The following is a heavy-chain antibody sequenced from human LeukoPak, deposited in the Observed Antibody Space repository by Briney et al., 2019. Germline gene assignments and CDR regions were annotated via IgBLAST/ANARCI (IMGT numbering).Heavy chain of an antibody. D-gene: IGHD1-26*01. CDR2: INSDGSRT. Sequence: GGSLRLSCAASGFTFSTSWMHWVRQARGQGRVCVSRINSDGSRTNHADSVKGRFTIYRDNAKNTLYLQMNSLRAEDTSMYYCAGALGSPLDYWGQGNLVIVSS. CDR3: AGALGSPLDY. J-gene: IGHJ4*02. V-gene: IGHV3-74*01. CDR1: GFTFSTSW.